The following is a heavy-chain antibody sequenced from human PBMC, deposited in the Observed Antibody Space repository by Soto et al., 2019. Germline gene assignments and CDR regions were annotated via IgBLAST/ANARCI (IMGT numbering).Heavy chain of an antibody. J-gene: IGHJ4*02. CDR1: GFTFSGYE. CDR3: TSDDPRGQGFDD. CDR2: ISSSGNTI. D-gene: IGHD3-16*01. Sequence: GGSLRLSCAASGFTFSGYEMNWVRQAPGKGLEWVSYISSSGNTIYYADSVKGRFTISRDNSKNSLYLQMNSLRAEDTAVYYCTSDDPRGQGFDDCGEGALVTVS. V-gene: IGHV3-48*03.